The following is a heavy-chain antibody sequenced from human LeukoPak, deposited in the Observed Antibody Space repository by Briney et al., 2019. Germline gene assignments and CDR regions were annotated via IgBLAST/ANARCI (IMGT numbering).Heavy chain of an antibody. D-gene: IGHD6-6*01. J-gene: IGHJ4*02. V-gene: IGHV3-64D*09. CDR3: VRGHSSSSNYFDY. Sequence: TGGSLRLSCSASGFTFSSYAMRWVRQAPGKGLEYVSGISSNGGSTNYEDSVKGIFTISRDNSKNTLYLQMSSLRAEDTAVYYCVRGHSSSSNYFDYWGQGSLVTVSS. CDR1: GFTFSSYA. CDR2: ISSNGGST.